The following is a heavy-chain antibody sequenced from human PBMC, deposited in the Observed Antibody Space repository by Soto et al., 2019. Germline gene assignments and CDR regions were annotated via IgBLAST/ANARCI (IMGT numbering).Heavy chain of an antibody. J-gene: IGHJ4*02. V-gene: IGHV1-18*01. CDR3: ARTLGDIVLMVHAIHPLNYFDY. D-gene: IGHD2-8*01. CDR2: ISAYNGNT. CDR1: GYTFTSYG. Sequence: WAAVKVSCKASGYTFTSYGISWVRQAPGQGLEWMGWISAYNGNTNYAQKLQGRVTMSTDTSTSTAYMELRSLRSDDTAVYYCARTLGDIVLMVHAIHPLNYFDYWGQGTLVTVSS.